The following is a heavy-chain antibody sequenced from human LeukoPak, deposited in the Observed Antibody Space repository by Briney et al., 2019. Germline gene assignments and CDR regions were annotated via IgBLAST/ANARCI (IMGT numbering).Heavy chain of an antibody. CDR2: IYYSGST. V-gene: IGHV4-39*07. CDR3: ASSRSGFFITMVRGVKDY. Sequence: SETLSLTCTVSGGSISSSSYYWGWIRQPPGKGLEWIGSIYYSGSTYYNPSLKSRVTISVDTSKNQFSLKLSSVTAADTAVYYCASSRSGFFITMVRGVKDYWGQGTLVTVSS. D-gene: IGHD3-10*01. J-gene: IGHJ4*02. CDR1: GGSISSSSYY.